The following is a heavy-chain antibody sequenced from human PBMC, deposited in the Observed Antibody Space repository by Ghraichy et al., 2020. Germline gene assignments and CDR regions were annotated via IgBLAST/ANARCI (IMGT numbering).Heavy chain of an antibody. CDR1: GLAFSTFA. V-gene: IGHV3-23*01. D-gene: IGHD3-16*01. Sequence: GGSLRLSCAASGLAFSTFAMSWVRQAPGKGLEWVSGTSSNGVRTYYADSVKGRFIVSRDNSKNKLDLQMNSLRADDTAVYYCAASGDYVFWGQGTLVIVSS. J-gene: IGHJ4*02. CDR2: TSSNGVRT. CDR3: AASGDYVF.